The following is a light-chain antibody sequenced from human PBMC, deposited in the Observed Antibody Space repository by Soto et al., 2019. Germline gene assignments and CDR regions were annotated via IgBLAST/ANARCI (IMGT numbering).Light chain of an antibody. V-gene: IGKV1-5*01. J-gene: IGKJ1*01. CDR2: DVS. Sequence: DIQMTQSPSTVSASVGDRITITCRASQSINTWLAWYRQRPGEAPQLLIYDVSTLAMGVPSRFSGSGSGTDFTLSISRLQPDDFATFYCQQYQTYSRTFGQGTKVGVK. CDR3: QQYQTYSRT. CDR1: QSINTW.